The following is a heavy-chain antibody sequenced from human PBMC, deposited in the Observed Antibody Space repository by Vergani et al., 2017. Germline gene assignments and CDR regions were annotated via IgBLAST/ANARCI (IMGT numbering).Heavy chain of an antibody. CDR2: IRSKANSYAT. Sequence: EVQLVESGGGLVQPGGSLKLSCAASGFTFSGSAMHWVRQASGKGLEWVGRIRSKANSYATAYAASVKGRFTISSDDSKNTAYLQMNSLKTEDTAVYYCTSLGIGGARDAFDIWGQGTMVTVSS. V-gene: IGHV3-73*02. CDR3: TSLGIGGARDAFDI. J-gene: IGHJ3*02. D-gene: IGHD1-26*01. CDR1: GFTFSGSA.